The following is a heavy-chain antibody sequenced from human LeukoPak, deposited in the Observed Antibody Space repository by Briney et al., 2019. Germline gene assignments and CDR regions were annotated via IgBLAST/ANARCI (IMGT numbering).Heavy chain of an antibody. Sequence: SETLSLTCTVSGGSISSYYWSWIRQPPGKGLEWIGYIYYSGTTTYNPSLKSRVTISLDTSKNKFSLNLSSVTAADTAVYYCARELGSGSYSNWFDPWGQGTLVTVSS. D-gene: IGHD3-10*01. CDR1: GGSISSYY. CDR3: ARELGSGSYSNWFDP. CDR2: IYYSGTT. V-gene: IGHV4-59*01. J-gene: IGHJ5*02.